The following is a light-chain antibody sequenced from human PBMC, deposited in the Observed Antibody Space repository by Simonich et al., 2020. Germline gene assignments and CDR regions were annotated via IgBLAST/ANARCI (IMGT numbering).Light chain of an antibody. Sequence: QSALTQPASVSGSPGQSITISCTGTSSDVGGYNYVSWYQQHPGKAPQLMIYDVSKLPAGVSNRFSGSKSGNTASLTISGLQAEDEADYYCSSYTSSSTLVFGGGTKLTVL. J-gene: IGLJ2*01. CDR2: DVS. CDR3: SSYTSSSTLV. V-gene: IGLV2-14*01. CDR1: SSDVGGYNY.